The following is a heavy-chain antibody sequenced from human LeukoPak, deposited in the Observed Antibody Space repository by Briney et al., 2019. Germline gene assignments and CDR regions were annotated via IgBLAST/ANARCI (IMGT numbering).Heavy chain of an antibody. CDR2: IYHNGNT. V-gene: IGHV4-38-2*02. Sequence: SETLSLTCTVFGSSINSVYSWGWIRQPPGKGLEWMGSIYHNGNTYYNSSLKSRVTISVHTSENQFSLKLSSVTAADTAVYYCASYKTYYDSSGHPLDYWGQGTLVTVSS. CDR3: ASYKTYYDSSGHPLDY. CDR1: GSSINSVYS. J-gene: IGHJ4*02. D-gene: IGHD3-22*01.